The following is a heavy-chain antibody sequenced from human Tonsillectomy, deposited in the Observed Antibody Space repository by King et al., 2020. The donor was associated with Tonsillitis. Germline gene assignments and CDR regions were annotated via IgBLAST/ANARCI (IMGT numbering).Heavy chain of an antibody. CDR1: GGTFNNYG. D-gene: IGHD2-15*01. V-gene: IGHV1-69*01. Sequence: QLVQSGAEVKKPGSSLKVSCKASGGTFNNYGISWVRQAPGQGLEWMGGIIPIFGATNYAQKFQGRVTITADESTRTAYMGLSSLRSDDTAVYYCARRGIINYGMDVWGQGTTVIVSS. CDR3: ARRGIINYGMDV. CDR2: IIPIFGAT. J-gene: IGHJ6*02.